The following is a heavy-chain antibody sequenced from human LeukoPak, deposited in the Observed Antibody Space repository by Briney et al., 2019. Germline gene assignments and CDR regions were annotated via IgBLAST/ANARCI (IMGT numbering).Heavy chain of an antibody. CDR3: ARYNMDV. CDR2: IKEDGSEK. J-gene: IGHJ6*02. D-gene: IGHD1-14*01. V-gene: IGHV3-7*01. Sequence: PGGSLRLSCAASGFIFNNHWMIWVRQAPGKGLEWVANIKEDGSEKYYVDSVKGRFTVSRDNAENSLYLQMNSLRAEDTGVYYCARYNMDVWGQGTTVTVSS. CDR1: GFIFNNHW.